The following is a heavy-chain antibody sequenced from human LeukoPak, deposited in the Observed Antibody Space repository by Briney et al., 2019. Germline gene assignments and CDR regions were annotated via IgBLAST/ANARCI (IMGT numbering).Heavy chain of an antibody. J-gene: IGHJ4*02. V-gene: IGHV5-51*01. Sequence: GESLKISCKGSGYSFTSYWIGWVRQMPGKGLEWMGIIYPGDSDTRYSPSFQGQVTTSAGKSISTAYQQWSSLEASDTPVYYCARGSGSYHTAYMNWGQGTLVTVSS. CDR3: ARGSGSYHTAYMN. D-gene: IGHD1-26*01. CDR1: GYSFTSYW. CDR2: IYPGDSDT.